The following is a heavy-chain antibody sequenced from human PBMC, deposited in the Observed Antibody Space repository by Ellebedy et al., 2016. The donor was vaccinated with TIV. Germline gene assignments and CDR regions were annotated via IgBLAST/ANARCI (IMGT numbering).Heavy chain of an antibody. V-gene: IGHV3-21*06. CDR3: AGLPAISDYFFHYYMDV. Sequence: GGSLRLXCAASGFTFSNYWMSWVRQAPGKGLEWVSFISSGSNFKYYADSVKGRFTISRDNARNSLFLQMNSLRGEDTAVYYCAGLPAISDYFFHYYMDVWGKGTTVSVSS. CDR2: ISSGSNFK. D-gene: IGHD2-15*01. CDR1: GFTFSNYW. J-gene: IGHJ6*03.